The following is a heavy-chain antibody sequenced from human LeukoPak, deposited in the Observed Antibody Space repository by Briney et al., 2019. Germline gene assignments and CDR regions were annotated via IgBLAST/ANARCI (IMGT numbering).Heavy chain of an antibody. D-gene: IGHD4-17*01. J-gene: IGHJ5*02. Sequence: GGSLRLSCAASGFTFSDYYMTWIRQAPGKGLEWVSYISSGSTTTYYADSVKGRFTISRDNAKNSVYLLMNSLRAEDTAVYYCAKGTTVTNWFDPWGQGTLVTVSS. V-gene: IGHV3-11*01. CDR2: ISSGSTTT. CDR1: GFTFSDYY. CDR3: AKGTTVTNWFDP.